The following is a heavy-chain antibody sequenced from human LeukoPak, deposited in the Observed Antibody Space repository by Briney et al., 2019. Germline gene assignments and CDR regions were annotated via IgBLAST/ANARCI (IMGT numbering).Heavy chain of an antibody. CDR1: GDGVSSNSAA. CDR2: TYYRSKWYN. CDR3: ARGSSSKHYYYYGMDV. Sequence: SQTLSLTCAISGDGVSSNSAAWNWIRQSPSRGLEWLGRTYYRSKWYNDYAVSVKSRITINPDISKNQFSLQLNSVTPEDTAVYYCARGSSSKHYYYYGMDVWGQGTTVTVSS. V-gene: IGHV6-1*01. D-gene: IGHD6-13*01. J-gene: IGHJ6*02.